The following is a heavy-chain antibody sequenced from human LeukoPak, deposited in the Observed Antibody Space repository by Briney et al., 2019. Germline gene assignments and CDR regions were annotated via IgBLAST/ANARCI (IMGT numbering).Heavy chain of an antibody. Sequence: GGSLRLSCAASGFTFSSYAMSWVRQAPGKELEWVSPISASGGSTYYADSVKARFTISRDNSKNTLYLQMNSLRAEDTALYYCASRGTTGTTRYFDSWGQGTLVTVSS. D-gene: IGHD1-1*01. CDR1: GFTFSSYA. V-gene: IGHV3-23*01. J-gene: IGHJ4*02. CDR3: ASRGTTGTTRYFDS. CDR2: ISASGGST.